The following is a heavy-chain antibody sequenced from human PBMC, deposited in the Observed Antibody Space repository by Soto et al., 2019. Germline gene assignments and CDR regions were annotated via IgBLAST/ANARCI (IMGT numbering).Heavy chain of an antibody. V-gene: IGHV1-69*12. CDR2: IIPIFGTA. CDR1: GGTFSSYA. Sequence: QVQLVQSGAEVKKPGSSVKVSCKASGGTFSSYAISWVRQAPGQGLEWMGGIIPIFGTANYAQKFQGRVTITADESTSTAYMELSSLRSEDTAVYYCARGEACSGGSCGLNWFDPWGQGTLVTVSS. D-gene: IGHD2-15*01. CDR3: ARGEACSGGSCGLNWFDP. J-gene: IGHJ5*02.